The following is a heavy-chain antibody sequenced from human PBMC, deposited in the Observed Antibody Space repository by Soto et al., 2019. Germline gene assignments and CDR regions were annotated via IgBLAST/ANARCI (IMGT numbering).Heavy chain of an antibody. Sequence: SETLSLTCTVSGGSIRTAGYYWGWNRQRPGKGLEWIGYIFYSGTTYYKSSLKSRTTLSLDTSKNQFYMNMTSLTAADTAVYFCARVRRVRGIQFDTWGQGIPVTVSS. V-gene: IGHV4-31*03. J-gene: IGHJ5*02. CDR3: ARVRRVRGIQFDT. CDR2: IFYSGTT. D-gene: IGHD3-16*01. CDR1: GGSIRTAGYY.